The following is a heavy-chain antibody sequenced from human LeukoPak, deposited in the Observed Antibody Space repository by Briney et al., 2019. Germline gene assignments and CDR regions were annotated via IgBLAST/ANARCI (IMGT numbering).Heavy chain of an antibody. V-gene: IGHV4-61*08. Sequence: PSETLSLTCAVSGGSISSGGYYWSWIRQPPGKGLEWIGYIYYSGSTNYNPSLKSRVTMSVDTSKNQFSLKLSSLTAADTAVYYCARHSPNGGYFDYWGQGALVTVSS. D-gene: IGHD2-8*01. CDR3: ARHSPNGGYFDY. CDR1: GGSISSGGYY. CDR2: IYYSGST. J-gene: IGHJ4*02.